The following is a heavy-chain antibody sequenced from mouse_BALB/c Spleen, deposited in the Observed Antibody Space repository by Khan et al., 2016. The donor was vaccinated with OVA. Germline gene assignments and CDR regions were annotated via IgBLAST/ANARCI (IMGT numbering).Heavy chain of an antibody. Sequence: EVQLVESGPGLVKPSQSLSLTCTVTGYSITSDYAWNWIRQFPGNKLEWMGFISYSGNTNYNPSLKSRISITRDTTKKQFFLQLNSVTIEDTATYYCARVYGGDFDYWGQGTTLTVSS. CDR3: ARVYGGDFDY. CDR1: GYSITSDYA. CDR2: ISYSGNT. D-gene: IGHD1-1*01. J-gene: IGHJ2*01. V-gene: IGHV3-2*02.